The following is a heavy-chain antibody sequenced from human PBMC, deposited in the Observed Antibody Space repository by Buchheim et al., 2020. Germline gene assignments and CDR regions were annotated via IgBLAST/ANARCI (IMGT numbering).Heavy chain of an antibody. CDR1: GFTFSNYG. Sequence: QVQLVESGGGVVQPGRSLRLSCAASGFTFSNYGMHWVRQAPGKGLEWVAVISYDGSNKYYTDSVKGRFTISRVNSKNTLYLQMNSLRAEDTAVYYCAKDNYGDSSYDAFDVWGQGT. V-gene: IGHV3-30*18. J-gene: IGHJ3*01. CDR3: AKDNYGDSSYDAFDV. CDR2: ISYDGSNK. D-gene: IGHD4-17*01.